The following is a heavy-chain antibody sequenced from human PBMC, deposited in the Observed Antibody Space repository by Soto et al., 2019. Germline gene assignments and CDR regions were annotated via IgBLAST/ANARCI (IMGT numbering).Heavy chain of an antibody. J-gene: IGHJ4*02. Sequence: SETLSLTCAVYCGSFSSYYWSWIRQPPGKGLEWIGYIYYSGSTNYNPSLKSRVTISVDTSKNQFSLKLSSVTAADTAVYYCARDNGYSYGYTLDHWGQGTLVTVSS. V-gene: IGHV4-59*01. CDR1: CGSFSSYY. CDR3: ARDNGYSYGYTLDH. CDR2: IYYSGST. D-gene: IGHD5-18*01.